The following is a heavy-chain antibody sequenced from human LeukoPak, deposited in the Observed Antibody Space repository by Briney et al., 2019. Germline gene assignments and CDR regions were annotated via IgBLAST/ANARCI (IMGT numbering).Heavy chain of an antibody. CDR3: ARDYYGSGSYTRFDP. Sequence: GGSLRLSCAASGFTFSDYYMSWTRQAPGKGLEWVSYISSSGSTIYYADSVKGRFTISRDNAKNSLYLQMNSLRAEDTAVYYCARDYYGSGSYTRFDPWGQGTLVTVSS. CDR2: ISSSGSTI. J-gene: IGHJ5*02. CDR1: GFTFSDYY. D-gene: IGHD3-10*01. V-gene: IGHV3-11*04.